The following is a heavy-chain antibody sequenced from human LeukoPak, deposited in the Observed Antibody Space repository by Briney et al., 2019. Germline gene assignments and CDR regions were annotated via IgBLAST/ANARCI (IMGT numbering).Heavy chain of an antibody. J-gene: IGHJ3*02. V-gene: IGHV3-23*01. CDR3: AKDGFGYRDAFDI. CDR1: GFTFSSCG. CDR2: ISGGGGRT. D-gene: IGHD5-18*01. Sequence: GGSLRLSCAASGFTFSSCGMSWVRQAPGKGLEWVSGISGGGGRTYYADSVKGRFTISRDNSKNTLYLQMNSLRAEDTALYYCAKDGFGYRDAFDIWGQGTMVTVSS.